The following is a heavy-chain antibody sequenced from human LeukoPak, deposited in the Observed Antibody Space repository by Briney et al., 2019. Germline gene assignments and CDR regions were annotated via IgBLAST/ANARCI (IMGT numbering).Heavy chain of an antibody. J-gene: IGHJ4*02. V-gene: IGHV3-30*02. CDR3: AKQLLAYELKGGLDY. D-gene: IGHD1-26*01. Sequence: AGGSLRLSCAASGFTFSSYAMHWVHQAPGKGLEWVAFIRYDGSNKYYADSVKGRFTISRDNSKNTLYLQMNSLRAEDTAVYYCAKQLLAYELKGGLDYWGQGTLVTVSS. CDR2: IRYDGSNK. CDR1: GFTFSSYA.